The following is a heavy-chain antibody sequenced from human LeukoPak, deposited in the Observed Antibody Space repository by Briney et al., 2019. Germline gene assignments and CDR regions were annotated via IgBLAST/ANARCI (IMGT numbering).Heavy chain of an antibody. J-gene: IGHJ2*01. V-gene: IGHV3-11*01. CDR3: ARGRTSNVWYFDL. CDR2: IGSSGSPI. Sequence: GGSLRLSCAASGFIFSDYYMSWIRQAPGKGLEWVSYIGSSGSPIYYADSVKGRFTISRDNAKNSLYLQMNSLRAEDTAVYYCARGRTSNVWYFDLWGRGTLVTVSS. D-gene: IGHD2-2*01. CDR1: GFIFSDYY.